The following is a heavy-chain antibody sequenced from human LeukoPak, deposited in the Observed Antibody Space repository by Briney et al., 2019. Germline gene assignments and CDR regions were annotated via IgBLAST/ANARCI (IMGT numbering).Heavy chain of an antibody. CDR2: ISSSSSYI. CDR3: AKRGYSYGSYFDY. V-gene: IGHV3-21*04. CDR1: GFTFSSYS. D-gene: IGHD5-18*01. Sequence: GGSLRLSCAASGFTFSSYSMNWVRQAPGKGLEWVSSISSSSSYIYYADSVKGRFTISRDNAKNSLYLQMNSLRAEDTAVYYCAKRGYSYGSYFDYWGQGTLVTVSS. J-gene: IGHJ4*02.